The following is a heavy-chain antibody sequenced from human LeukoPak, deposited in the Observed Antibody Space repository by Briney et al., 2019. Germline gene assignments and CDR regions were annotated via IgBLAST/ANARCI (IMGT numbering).Heavy chain of an antibody. V-gene: IGHV4-31*03. CDR1: GGSISSGGYY. CDR2: IYYSGST. CDR3: ARLESPYYYYMDV. Sequence: SETLSLTCTVSGGSISSGGYYWSWIRQHPGKGLEWIGYIYYSGSTYYNPSLKSRVTMSVDTSKNQFSLKLSSVTAADTAVYYCARLESPYYYYMDVWGKGTTVTVSS. J-gene: IGHJ6*03.